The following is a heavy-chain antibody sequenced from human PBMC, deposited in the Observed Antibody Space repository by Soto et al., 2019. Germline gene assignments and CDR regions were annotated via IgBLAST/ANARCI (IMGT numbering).Heavy chain of an antibody. J-gene: IGHJ4*02. D-gene: IGHD1-7*01. V-gene: IGHV3-21*01. Sequence: EVQLLESGGGLVKPGGSLRLSCTASGFTFSSYSMNWVRRAPGKGLEWVSSISSSSSFIYSAGSVKGRFTISRDNAKNALYLQMNSLRAEDTDVYYCAVGEETGTPYFGNWGQGTLVTVSS. CDR1: GFTFSSYS. CDR2: ISSSSSFI. CDR3: AVGEETGTPYFGN.